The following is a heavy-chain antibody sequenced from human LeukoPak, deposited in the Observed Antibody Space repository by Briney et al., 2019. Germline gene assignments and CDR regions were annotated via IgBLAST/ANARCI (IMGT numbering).Heavy chain of an antibody. CDR3: ARDRHINSWSNDRFDY. CDR1: RFTFSNYW. J-gene: IGHJ4*02. D-gene: IGHD6-13*01. Sequence: PGGSLRLSCTASRFTFSNYWMTWVRQAPGKGLEWVGNINQDASEINYMDSVKGRFTISRVNAENSLYLQMNSLRAEDTAIYYCARDRHINSWSNDRFDYWGQGALVTVSS. CDR2: INQDASEI. V-gene: IGHV3-7*01.